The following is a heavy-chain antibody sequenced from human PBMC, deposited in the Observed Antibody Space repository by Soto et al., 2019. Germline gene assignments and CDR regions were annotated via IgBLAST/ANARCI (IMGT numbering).Heavy chain of an antibody. CDR1: GFTFSSYS. D-gene: IGHD3-22*01. J-gene: IGHJ3*02. CDR3: ARDYYDSSGYPYDAFDI. V-gene: IGHV3-48*02. CDR2: ISSSSSTI. Sequence: EVQLVESGGGLVQPGGSLRLSCAASGFTFSSYSMNWVRQAPGKGLEWVSYISSSSSTIYYADSVKGRFTISRDNAKNSLYLQMNSLRDEDTAVYYCARDYYDSSGYPYDAFDIWGQGIMVTVSS.